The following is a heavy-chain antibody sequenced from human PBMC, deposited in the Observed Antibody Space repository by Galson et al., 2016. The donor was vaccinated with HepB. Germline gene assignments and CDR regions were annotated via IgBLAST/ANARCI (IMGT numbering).Heavy chain of an antibody. J-gene: IGHJ5*02. CDR1: GYTFTGYA. CDR2: ISAPNGGT. CDR3: ARVDLYYHDGTYPRCWFDP. D-gene: IGHD3-22*01. V-gene: IGHV1-18*01. Sequence: SVKVSCKASGYTFTGYAISWVRQAPGQGPEWMGWISAPNGGTDFAQQFQGRVTITTDSSTTTAYLDLSSLRSDDTAVYYCARVDLYYHDGTYPRCWFDPWGQGTLVTVSS.